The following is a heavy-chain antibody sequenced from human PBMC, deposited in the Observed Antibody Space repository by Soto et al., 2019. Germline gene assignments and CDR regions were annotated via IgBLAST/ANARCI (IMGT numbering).Heavy chain of an antibody. Sequence: ASVKVSCKASGGTFSSYAISWMRQAPGQGLEWMGGIIPVFGTANYAQKFQGRVTITADESTSTAYMELSSLRSEDTAVYYCARVLQKSVYGMDVWGQGTTVTVSS. CDR3: ARVLQKSVYGMDV. D-gene: IGHD2-15*01. CDR2: IIPVFGTA. CDR1: GGTFSSYA. J-gene: IGHJ6*02. V-gene: IGHV1-69*13.